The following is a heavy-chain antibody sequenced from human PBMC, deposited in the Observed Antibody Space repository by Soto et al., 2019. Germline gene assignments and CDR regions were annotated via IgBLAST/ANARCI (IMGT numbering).Heavy chain of an antibody. J-gene: IGHJ4*02. D-gene: IGHD5-18*01. CDR3: ARDPGYSYGYN. V-gene: IGHV4-59*01. CDR1: GGSISSYY. Sequence: PSETLSLTCTVSGGSISSYYWSWIRQPPGKGLEWIGYIYYSGSTNYNPSLKSRVTISVDTSASTAYMELSSLRSEDTAVYYCARDPGYSYGYNWGQGTLVTVSS. CDR2: IYYSGST.